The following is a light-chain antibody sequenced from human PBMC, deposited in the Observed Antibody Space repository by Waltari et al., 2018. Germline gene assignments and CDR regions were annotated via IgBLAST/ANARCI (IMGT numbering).Light chain of an antibody. CDR3: QQRSNWLT. Sequence: EIVLTQSPATLSLSPGERATLSCRASQSVSSYLAWYQQKPGQAPRLLSYDASNRATGIPARFSGSGSGTDFTLTISNLEPEDFAVYYCQQRSNWLTFGGGTKVEIK. CDR2: DAS. V-gene: IGKV3-11*01. J-gene: IGKJ4*01. CDR1: QSVSSY.